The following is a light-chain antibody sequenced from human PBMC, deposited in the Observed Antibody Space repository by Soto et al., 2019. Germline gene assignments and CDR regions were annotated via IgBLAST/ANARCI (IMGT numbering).Light chain of an antibody. CDR2: DVS. CDR1: QSVSSF. V-gene: IGKV3-11*01. J-gene: IGKJ4*01. Sequence: EIVLTQSPATPSLSPGERATLSCRASQSVSSFLAWYQQRPGQPPRLLIYDVSNRATGSPTRFSGSGSGTDFTLTISSLEPEDFAVYYCQQRINWPLTFGGGTKVEIK. CDR3: QQRINWPLT.